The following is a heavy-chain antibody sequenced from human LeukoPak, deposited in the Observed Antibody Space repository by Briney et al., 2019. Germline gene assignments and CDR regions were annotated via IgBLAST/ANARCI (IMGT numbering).Heavy chain of an antibody. Sequence: PGGSLRLSCAASGFVFSNYWMHWIRQAPEKGLVWVSRIHSDGTITNYADAVKGRLTISRDNAKNTLYLQVSSLTAEDTAIYYCARGAVAASYYFDSWGQGTLATVSS. J-gene: IGHJ4*02. CDR3: ARGAVAASYYFDS. D-gene: IGHD6-19*01. V-gene: IGHV3-74*01. CDR1: GFVFSNYW. CDR2: IHSDGTIT.